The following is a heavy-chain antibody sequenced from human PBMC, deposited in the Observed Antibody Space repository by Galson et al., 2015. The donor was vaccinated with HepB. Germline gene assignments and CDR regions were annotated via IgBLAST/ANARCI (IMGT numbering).Heavy chain of an antibody. CDR2: IYWNGARV. CDR1: GFTSRDLA. V-gene: IGHV3-9*02. Sequence: SLRLSCAASGFTSRDLAMHWVRQPPGKGLEWVGGIYWNGARVDYADSVKGRFTISRDKAKNSLYLQMNSLRPEDTALYYCGRDQRPGGLGFWGQGTLVTVSS. CDR3: GRDQRPGGLGF. J-gene: IGHJ4*02. D-gene: IGHD3-10*01.